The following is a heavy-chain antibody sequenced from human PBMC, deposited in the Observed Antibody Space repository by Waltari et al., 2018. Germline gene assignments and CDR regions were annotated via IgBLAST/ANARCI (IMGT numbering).Heavy chain of an antibody. J-gene: IGHJ2*01. V-gene: IGHV1-3*03. CDR1: GYTFTSYA. CDR3: AREARTGKLWYFDL. D-gene: IGHD7-27*01. CDR2: INAGNGNT. Sequence: QVQLVQSGAEVKKPGASVKVSCKASGYTFTSYAMHWVRQAPGQRLEWMGWINAGNGNTKYSQEFQGRVTITRDTSASTAYRELSSLRSEDMAVYYWAREARTGKLWYFDLWGRGTLVTVSS.